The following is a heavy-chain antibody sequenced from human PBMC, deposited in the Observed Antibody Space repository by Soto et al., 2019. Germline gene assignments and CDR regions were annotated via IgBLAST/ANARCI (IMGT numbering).Heavy chain of an antibody. D-gene: IGHD3-22*01. CDR2: TSYRSKWYN. Sequence: PSQTLSLTCDISGDSVSSNSAAWNWIRQSPSRGLEWLGRTSYRSKWYNDYAVSVKSRITINPDTSKNQFSLQLNSVTPEDTALYYCASSDRRGFGFDYWGQGTLVTVSS. CDR1: GDSVSSNSAA. V-gene: IGHV6-1*01. J-gene: IGHJ4*02. CDR3: ASSDRRGFGFDY.